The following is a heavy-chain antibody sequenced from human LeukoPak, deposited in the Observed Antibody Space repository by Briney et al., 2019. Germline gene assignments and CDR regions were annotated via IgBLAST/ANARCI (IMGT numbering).Heavy chain of an antibody. CDR1: GFTFSSYG. CDR3: AKTDCSGGSCYGGLLDY. D-gene: IGHD2-15*01. J-gene: IGHJ4*02. V-gene: IGHV3-30*18. Sequence: GGSLRLSCAASGFTFSSYGMHWVRQAPGKGLEWAAVISYDGSNKYYADSVKGRFTISRDNSKNTLYLQMNSLRAEDTAVYYCAKTDCSGGSCYGGLLDYWGQGTLVTVSS. CDR2: ISYDGSNK.